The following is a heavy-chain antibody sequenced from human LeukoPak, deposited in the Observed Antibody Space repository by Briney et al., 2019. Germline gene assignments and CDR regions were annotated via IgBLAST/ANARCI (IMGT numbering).Heavy chain of an antibody. CDR1: GFTFSNFW. CDR3: ARDLLTGGFLEWLYPNGMDV. Sequence: PGDSLRLSCTASGFTFSNFWMGWVRQAPGKGLEWVANIKQDETEKFYLGSVKGRFTISRDNAKNSLYLQMNSLRAEDTAVYYCARDLLTGGFLEWLYPNGMDVWGQGTTVTVSS. D-gene: IGHD3-3*01. CDR2: IKQDETEK. V-gene: IGHV3-7*01. J-gene: IGHJ6*02.